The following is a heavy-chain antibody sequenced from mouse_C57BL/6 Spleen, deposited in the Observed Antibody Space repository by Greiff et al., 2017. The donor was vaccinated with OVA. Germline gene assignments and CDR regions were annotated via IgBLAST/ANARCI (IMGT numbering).Heavy chain of an antibody. CDR2: IDPETGGT. CDR1: GYTFTDYE. CDR3: TRPYGSSNWYFDV. V-gene: IGHV1-15*01. D-gene: IGHD1-1*01. Sequence: VQLQQSGAELVRPGASVTLSCKASGYTFTDYEMHWVKQTPVHGLEWIGAIDPETGGTAYNQKFKGKAILTADKSSSTAYMELRSLTSEDSAVYYCTRPYGSSNWYFDVWGTGTTVTVSS. J-gene: IGHJ1*03.